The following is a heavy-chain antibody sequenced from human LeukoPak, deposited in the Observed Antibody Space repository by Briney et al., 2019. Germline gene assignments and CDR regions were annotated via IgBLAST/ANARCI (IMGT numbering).Heavy chain of an antibody. CDR3: ARVKGSPNSSGYYHFDY. D-gene: IGHD3-22*01. V-gene: IGHV4-34*01. CDR2: INHSGST. J-gene: IGHJ4*02. Sequence: PSETLSLTCAVYGGSFSGYYWSWIRQPPGKGLEWIGEINHSGSTNYNPSLKSRVTISVDTSKNQFSLKLSSVTAADTAVYYCARVKGSPNSSGYYHFDYWGQGTLVTVSS. CDR1: GGSFSGYY.